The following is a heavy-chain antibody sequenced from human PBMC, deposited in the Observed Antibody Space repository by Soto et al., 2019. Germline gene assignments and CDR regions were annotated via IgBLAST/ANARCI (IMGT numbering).Heavy chain of an antibody. V-gene: IGHV3-7*01. Sequence: GGSLRLSCAASGFTFSSYWMSWVRQAPGKGLEWVANIKQDGSEKYYVDSVKGRFTISRDNAKNSLYLQMNSLRAEDTAVYYCASWMATKNYYYYGMDVWDQGTTVTVSS. J-gene: IGHJ6*02. CDR3: ASWMATKNYYYYGMDV. CDR2: IKQDGSEK. D-gene: IGHD5-12*01. CDR1: GFTFSSYW.